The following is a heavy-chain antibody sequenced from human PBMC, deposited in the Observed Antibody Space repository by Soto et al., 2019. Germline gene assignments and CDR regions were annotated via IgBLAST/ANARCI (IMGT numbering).Heavy chain of an antibody. CDR1: GGTFSSYT. D-gene: IGHD3-10*01. Sequence: SVKVSCKASGGTFSSYTVSWVRQAPGQGLEWMGRIIPILGIANYAQKFQGRVTITADKSTSTAYMELSSLRSEDTAVYYCASTAELLLGDYYYYYYMYVWGKGTTVTVSS. CDR2: IIPILGIA. J-gene: IGHJ6*03. CDR3: ASTAELLLGDYYYYYYMYV. V-gene: IGHV1-69*02.